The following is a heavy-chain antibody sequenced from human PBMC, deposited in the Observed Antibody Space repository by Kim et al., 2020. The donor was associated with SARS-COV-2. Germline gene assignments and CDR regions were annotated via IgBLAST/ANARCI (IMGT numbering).Heavy chain of an antibody. CDR2: INPNSGGT. CDR1: GYTFTGYY. D-gene: IGHD6-13*01. J-gene: IGHJ5*02. CDR3: SRGPSPIPGIAAAGTGWFDP. V-gene: IGHV1-2*02. Sequence: ASVKVSCKASGYTFTGYYMHWVRQAPGQGLEWMGWINPNSGGTNYAQKFQGRVTMTRDTSISTAYMELSRLRSDDTAVYYCSRGPSPIPGIAAAGTGWFDPWGQGTLVTVSS.